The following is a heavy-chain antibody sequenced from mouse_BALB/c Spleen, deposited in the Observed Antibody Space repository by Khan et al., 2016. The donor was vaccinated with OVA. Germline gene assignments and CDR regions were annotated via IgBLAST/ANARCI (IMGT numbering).Heavy chain of an antibody. J-gene: IGHJ3*01. CDR1: GYSFTHYY. CDR3: ARVYDFLAS. Sequence: VQLQQPGPDLVKPGATVKISCKASGYSFTHYYMSWVKQSQGKSLEWMGRVNPNTENIKYNHEFKGKVVLTVDTSSNTAYMELRSLTSEDSAVYFCARVYDFLASWGQGTLVTVSS. V-gene: IGHV1-26*01. CDR2: VNPNTENI. D-gene: IGHD2-14*01.